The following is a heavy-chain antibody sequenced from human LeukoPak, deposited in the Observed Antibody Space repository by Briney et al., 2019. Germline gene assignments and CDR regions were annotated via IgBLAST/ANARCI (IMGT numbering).Heavy chain of an antibody. Sequence: PSQTLSLTCAVSGGSISSGGYSWSWIRQPPGKGLEWIGYIYHNGNTYHSPSLKSRVTISVDRSKHQLSLKLSSVTAADTAMYYCASGGYSYGFDYWGQGTLVPVSS. CDR3: ASGGYSYGFDY. D-gene: IGHD5-18*01. CDR1: GGSISSGGYS. CDR2: IYHNGNT. J-gene: IGHJ4*02. V-gene: IGHV4-30-2*01.